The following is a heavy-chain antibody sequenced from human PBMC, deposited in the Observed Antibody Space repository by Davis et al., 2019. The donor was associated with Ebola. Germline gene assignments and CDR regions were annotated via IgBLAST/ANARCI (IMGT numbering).Heavy chain of an antibody. Sequence: MPSETLSLTCTVSGGSISNYHWAWIRQPPGKGLEWIGYIYYTGRTSYNPSLKSRVTMSVDTSKNQFSLKLNSVTAADTAVYYCARYSAYYFVYWGQGTLVTVSS. D-gene: IGHD1-26*01. J-gene: IGHJ4*02. V-gene: IGHV4-59*01. CDR1: GGSISNYH. CDR3: ARYSAYYFVY. CDR2: IYYTGRT.